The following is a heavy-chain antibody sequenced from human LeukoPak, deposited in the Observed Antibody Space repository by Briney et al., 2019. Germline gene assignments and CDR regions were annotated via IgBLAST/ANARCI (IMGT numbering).Heavy chain of an antibody. CDR1: GGSIISGGYS. CDR2: IYHSGST. J-gene: IGHJ5*02. V-gene: IGHV4-30-2*01. CDR3: AREYNWNSHNWFDP. D-gene: IGHD1-7*01. Sequence: PSETLSLTCAVSGGSIISGGYSWSWIRQPPGKGLEWIGYIYHSGSTYYNPSLKSRVTISVDRSKNQFSLKLSSVTAADTAVYYCAREYNWNSHNWFDPWGQGTLVTVSS.